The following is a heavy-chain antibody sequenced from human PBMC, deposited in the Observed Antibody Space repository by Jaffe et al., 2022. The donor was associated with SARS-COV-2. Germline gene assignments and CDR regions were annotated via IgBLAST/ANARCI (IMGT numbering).Heavy chain of an antibody. D-gene: IGHD3-9*01. V-gene: IGHV4-61*02. J-gene: IGHJ2*01. CDR3: ARDNDILTGHNPSAYWYFDL. CDR2: IYTSGST. Sequence: QVQLQESGPGLVKPSQTLSLTCTVSGGSISSGSYYWSWIRQPAGKGLEWIGRIYTSGSTNYNPSLKSRVTISVDTSKNQFSLKLSSVTAADTAVYYCARDNDILTGHNPSAYWYFDLWGRGTLVTVSS. CDR1: GGSISSGSYY.